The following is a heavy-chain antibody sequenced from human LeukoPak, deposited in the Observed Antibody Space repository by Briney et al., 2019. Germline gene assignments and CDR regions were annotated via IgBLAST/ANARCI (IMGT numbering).Heavy chain of an antibody. V-gene: IGHV1-2*02. CDR2: VNPNSGGT. J-gene: IGHJ4*02. D-gene: IGHD7-27*01. Sequence: ASVKVSCKASGYTFTDYYIHWVRQAPGQGLEWMGWVNPNSGGTNYAQKFQGRVTMTRDTSISTANMELSGLYSDDTAVYYCARDYPGMITGVEKYFFDYWGQGTLVTVSS. CDR3: ARDYPGMITGVEKYFFDY. CDR1: GYTFTDYY.